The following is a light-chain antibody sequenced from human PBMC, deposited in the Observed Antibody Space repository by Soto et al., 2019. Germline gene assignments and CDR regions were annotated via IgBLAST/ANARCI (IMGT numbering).Light chain of an antibody. J-gene: IGLJ1*01. CDR3: SSYTNRNTRV. CDR2: EVS. Sequence: QSALTQPASVSGSPGQSIAISCTVSASDVGGYNYVSWYQQYPGKAPKLMIYEVSNRPSGISNRFSGSKSGNTASLTISGLQAEDEAEYYCSSYTNRNTRVFGTGTKVTVL. CDR1: ASDVGGYNY. V-gene: IGLV2-14*01.